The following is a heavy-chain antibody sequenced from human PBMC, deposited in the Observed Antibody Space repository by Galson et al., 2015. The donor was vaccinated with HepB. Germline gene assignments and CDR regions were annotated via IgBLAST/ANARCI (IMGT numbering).Heavy chain of an antibody. CDR2: INSDGSST. CDR1: GFTLRSYW. Sequence: SLRLSCAASGFTLRSYWMHWVRQAPGMGLVWVSRINSDGSSTNYADSVKGRFTISRDNAKNTLYLQMNSLRAEDTAVYYCARESVEMATMIYWGQGTLVTVSS. CDR3: ARESVEMATMIY. J-gene: IGHJ4*02. D-gene: IGHD5-24*01. V-gene: IGHV3-74*01.